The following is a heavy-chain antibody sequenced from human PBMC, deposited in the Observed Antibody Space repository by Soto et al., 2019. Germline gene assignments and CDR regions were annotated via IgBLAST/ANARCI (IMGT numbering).Heavy chain of an antibody. CDR2: FRSSGGT. D-gene: IGHD3-10*01. Sequence: QVQLQESGPGLVKPSETLSLTCTVSGDSISSYNLAWIRQPPGKGLEWIGYFRSSGGTSYNPSLNGRVAISADTSTKQFSLRLTSVTAADTAVYYCVRQGIGVLHGLVDVWGQGTTVTVSS. CDR3: VRQGIGVLHGLVDV. V-gene: IGHV4-59*08. J-gene: IGHJ6*02. CDR1: GDSISSYN.